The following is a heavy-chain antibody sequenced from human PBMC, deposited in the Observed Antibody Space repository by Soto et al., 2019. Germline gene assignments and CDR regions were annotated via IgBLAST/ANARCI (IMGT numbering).Heavy chain of an antibody. CDR3: ARHHEYCSGGTCYVVDY. J-gene: IGHJ4*02. CDR2: VYYTGST. V-gene: IGHV4-59*08. Sequence: QVQLQESGPGLVKPSETLSLTCTVSGASISPYYWTWIRQPPGKELEWIGYVYYTGSTNYIPSLESRVTMSLDTSKSQCSLMLTSVTAADTAVYYCARHHEYCSGGTCYVVDYWGPGTLVTVSS. D-gene: IGHD2-15*01. CDR1: GASISPYY.